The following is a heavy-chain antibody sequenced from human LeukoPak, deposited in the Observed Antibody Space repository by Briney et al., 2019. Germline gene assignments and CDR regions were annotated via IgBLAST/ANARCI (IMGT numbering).Heavy chain of an antibody. J-gene: IGHJ6*02. CDR1: GFTFSSYA. CDR3: ARDSRLVVVVAATKILDV. Sequence: GGSLRLSCAASGFTFSSYAMHWVRQAPGKGLEWVAVISYDGSNKYYADSVKGRFTISRDNSKNTLYLQMNSLRAEDTAVYYCARDSRLVVVVAATKILDVWGQGTTVTVSS. CDR2: ISYDGSNK. V-gene: IGHV3-30-3*01. D-gene: IGHD2-15*01.